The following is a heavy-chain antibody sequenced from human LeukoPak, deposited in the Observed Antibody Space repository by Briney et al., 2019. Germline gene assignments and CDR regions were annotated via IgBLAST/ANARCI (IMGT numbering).Heavy chain of an antibody. D-gene: IGHD3-9*01. J-gene: IGHJ3*02. CDR3: ARDHTYYDILTGYSFGAFDI. CDR2: IYYSGST. V-gene: IGHV4-59*01. Sequence: SSETLSLTCTVSGGSISSYYWSWIRQPPGKGLEWIGYIYYSGSTNYNPSLKSRVTISVDTSKNQFSLKLSSVTAADTAVYYCARDHTYYDILTGYSFGAFDIWGQGTVVTVSS. CDR1: GGSISSYY.